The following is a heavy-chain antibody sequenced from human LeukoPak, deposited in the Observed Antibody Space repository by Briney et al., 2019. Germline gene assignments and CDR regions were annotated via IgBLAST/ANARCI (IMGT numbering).Heavy chain of an antibody. V-gene: IGHV3-9*01. CDR3: ARASYYYDTTGLGAVDF. D-gene: IGHD3-22*01. Sequence: GRSLRLSCAASGFTFNDHAMYWVRPAPGKGLKWVSGINWNSDNIGYADSVKGRFTISRDDAKNSLFLQMNSLRAEDTALYYCARASYYYDTTGLGAVDFWGQGTMVTVSS. CDR2: INWNSDNI. CDR1: GFTFNDHA. J-gene: IGHJ3*01.